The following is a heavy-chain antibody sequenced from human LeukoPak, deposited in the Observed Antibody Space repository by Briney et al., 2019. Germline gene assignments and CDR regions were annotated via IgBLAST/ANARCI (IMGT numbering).Heavy chain of an antibody. J-gene: IGHJ5*02. CDR1: GFTVSSNS. V-gene: IGHV3-53*01. Sequence: GGSLRLSCTVSGFTVSSNSMSWVRQAPGKGLEWVSFIYSGTIHYSDSVKGRFTISRDNSKNTLYLQMNSLRAEDTAVYYCARDGRLNYGSGSYYSDWFDPWGQGTLVIVSS. CDR2: IYSGTI. D-gene: IGHD3-10*01. CDR3: ARDGRLNYGSGSYYSDWFDP.